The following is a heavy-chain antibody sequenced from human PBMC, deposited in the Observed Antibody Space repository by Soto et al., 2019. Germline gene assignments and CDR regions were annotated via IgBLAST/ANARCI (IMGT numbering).Heavy chain of an antibody. V-gene: IGHV3-30*04. Sequence: PGGSLRLSCAASGLSFASYIMHWVRQAPGKGLEWVAAISYDGRNEGYLESVRGRFTISRDNSKNTLDLQMTSLSPEDSAVYFCARDRIQIWPTVGVFDICGPGTMVTLSS. CDR3: ARDRIQIWPTVGVFDI. D-gene: IGHD5-18*01. CDR2: ISYDGRNE. CDR1: GLSFASYI. J-gene: IGHJ3*02.